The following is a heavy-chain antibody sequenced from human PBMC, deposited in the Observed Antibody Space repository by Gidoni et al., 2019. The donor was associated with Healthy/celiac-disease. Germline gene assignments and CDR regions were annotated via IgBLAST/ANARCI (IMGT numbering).Heavy chain of an antibody. CDR1: GGSISSYY. V-gene: IGHV4-59*08. Sequence: QVQLQESGPGLVKPSETLSLTCTVSGGSISSYYWSWIRQPPGKGLEWIGYIYYSGSTNYNPSLKSRVTISVDTSKNQFSLKLSSVTAADTAVYYCARLFGSCYEFRPCGWFDPWGQGTLVTVSS. CDR2: IYYSGST. CDR3: ARLFGSCYEFRPCGWFDP. D-gene: IGHD2-15*01. J-gene: IGHJ5*02.